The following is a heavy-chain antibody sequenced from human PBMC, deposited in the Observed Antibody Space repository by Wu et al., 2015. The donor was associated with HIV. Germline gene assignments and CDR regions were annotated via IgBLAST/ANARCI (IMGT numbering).Heavy chain of an antibody. D-gene: IGHD3-16*01. Sequence: QVQLVQSGAEVKKPGASVKVSCGTSGYTFTNYYIHWVRQAPGHGLEWMAWINPSGGATIYAEAFEGRVTVTTDTSMKTVYMELQSLTSGDTAIYYCARGHYYDTSSSPLYWGQGTPVTVSS. V-gene: IGHV1-2*02. CDR2: INPSGGAT. CDR1: GYTFTNYY. CDR3: ARGHYYDTSSSPLY. J-gene: IGHJ4*02.